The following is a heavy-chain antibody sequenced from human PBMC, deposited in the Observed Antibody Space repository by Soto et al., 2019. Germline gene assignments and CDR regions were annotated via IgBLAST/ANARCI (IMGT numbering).Heavy chain of an antibody. J-gene: IGHJ6*02. CDR1: GFTFSSYG. CDR2: IWYDGSNK. D-gene: IGHD6-6*01. Sequence: QVQLVESGGGVVQPGRSLRLSCAASGFTFSSYGMHWVRQAPGKGLEWVAVIWYDGSNKYYADSVKGRFNISRDNSKNPLYLQMNSLRAEDTAVYYCAILSSSSAGRGDYYGMDVWGQGTTVTVSS. CDR3: AILSSSSAGRGDYYGMDV. V-gene: IGHV3-33*01.